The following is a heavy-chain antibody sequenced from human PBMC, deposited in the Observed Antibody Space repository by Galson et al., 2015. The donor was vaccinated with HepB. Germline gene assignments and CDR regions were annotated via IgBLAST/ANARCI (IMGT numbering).Heavy chain of an antibody. D-gene: IGHD4-17*01. CDR2: INHSGST. Sequence: ETLSLTCAVYGGSFSGYYWSWIRQPPGKGLEWIGEINHSGSTNYNPSLKSRVTISVDTSKNQFSLKLSSVTAADTAVYYCARSPSFLSDTVTTLVGPFDYWGQGTLVTVSS. J-gene: IGHJ4*02. V-gene: IGHV4-34*01. CDR3: ARSPSFLSDTVTTLVGPFDY. CDR1: GGSFSGYY.